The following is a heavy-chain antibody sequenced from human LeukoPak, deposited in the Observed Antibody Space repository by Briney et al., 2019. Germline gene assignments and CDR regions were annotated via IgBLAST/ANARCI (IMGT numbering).Heavy chain of an antibody. CDR2: IYHSGST. J-gene: IGHJ4*02. V-gene: IGHV4-4*02. D-gene: IGHD2-15*01. CDR1: GGSISSSNW. CDR3: ARAYCSGGSCPLDY. Sequence: SETLSLTCAVSGGSISSSNWWSWVRQPPGKGLEWIGEIYHSGSTNYNLSLKSRVTISVDKSKNQFSLKLSSVTAADTAVYYCARAYCSGGSCPLDYWGQGTLVTVSS.